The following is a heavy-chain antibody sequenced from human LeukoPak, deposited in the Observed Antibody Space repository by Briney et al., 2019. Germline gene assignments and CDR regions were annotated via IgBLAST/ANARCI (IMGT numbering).Heavy chain of an antibody. V-gene: IGHV4-34*01. D-gene: IGHD3-10*01. CDR1: GGSFSGYY. CDR3: ARADITRDAFDI. CDR2: INHSGST. Sequence: PSETLSLTCAVYGGSFSGYYWSWIRQPPGKGLEWIGEINHSGSTNYNPSLKSRVTISVDTSKNQFSLKLSSVTAADTAVYYCARADITRDAFDIWGQGTMVTVPS. J-gene: IGHJ3*02.